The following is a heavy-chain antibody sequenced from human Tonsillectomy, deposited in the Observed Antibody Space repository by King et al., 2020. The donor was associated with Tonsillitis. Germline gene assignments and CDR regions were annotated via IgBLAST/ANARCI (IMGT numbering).Heavy chain of an antibody. CDR3: AKYISGSGTYYYYYGMYV. Sequence: VQLVESGGGVVQPGGSLRLSCAASGFTFSSYGMHWVRQAPGKGLEWVAFIRYDGSNRYYADSVKGRFTMSRDNSKNTLYLQTTSLRADDTAVYYCAKYISGSGTYYYYYGMYVWGPGTTVTVSS. V-gene: IGHV3-30*02. J-gene: IGHJ6*02. CDR1: GFTFSSYG. D-gene: IGHD3-10*01. CDR2: IRYDGSNR.